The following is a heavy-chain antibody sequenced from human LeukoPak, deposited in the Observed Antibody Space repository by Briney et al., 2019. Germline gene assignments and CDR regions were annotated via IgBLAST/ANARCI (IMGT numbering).Heavy chain of an antibody. V-gene: IGHV1-24*01. Sequence: ASVQVSCKVSGYTVTEFSIHWVRQAPGKGLEWMGGFDPDEAETVFARKFQGRVTMTEDTSTNTAYMELTSLRSEDTAVYYCATGQTTAVLVDTLHFWGQGTLVTVSS. D-gene: IGHD4-17*01. CDR1: GYTVTEFS. CDR2: FDPDEAET. J-gene: IGHJ4*02. CDR3: ATGQTTAVLVDTLHF.